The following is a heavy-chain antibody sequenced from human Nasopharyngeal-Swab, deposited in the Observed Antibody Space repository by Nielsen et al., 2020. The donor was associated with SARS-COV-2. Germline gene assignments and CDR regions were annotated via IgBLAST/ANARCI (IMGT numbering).Heavy chain of an antibody. Sequence: ASVKVSCKASGYTFTSYGISWVRQAPGQGLEWMGWISAYNGNTNYAQKFQGRVTMTRNTSISTAYMELSSLRSEDTAVYYCARGSGIHEGYWGQGTLVTVSS. CDR1: GYTFTSYG. CDR2: ISAYNGNT. D-gene: IGHD3-10*01. J-gene: IGHJ4*02. CDR3: ARGSGIHEGY. V-gene: IGHV1-18*01.